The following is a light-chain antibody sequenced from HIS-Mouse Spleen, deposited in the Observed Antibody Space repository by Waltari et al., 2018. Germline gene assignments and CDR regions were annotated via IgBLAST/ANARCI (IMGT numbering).Light chain of an antibody. CDR1: SLDVGGHNY. CDR3: SSDTSSSTLV. V-gene: IGLV2-14*03. CDR2: DVR. Sequence: SALTQLASLSGSSGHSVTLSCTGTSLDVGGHNYVSWHQQHPGKAHKLMIYDVRNRPSVVSNRFCGSKAGNTAFLTISGLQAEDEADYYCSSDTSSSTLVFGGGTKLTVL. J-gene: IGLJ2*01.